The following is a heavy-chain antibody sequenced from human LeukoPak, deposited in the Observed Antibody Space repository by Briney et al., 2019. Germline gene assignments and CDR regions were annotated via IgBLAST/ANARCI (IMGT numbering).Heavy chain of an antibody. Sequence: PSETLSLTCAVYGESFSGYYWSWIRHPPGKGLEWIGEINHSGSTNYHPSLKSRVTISVDTSKNQFSLKLSSVTAADTAVYYCARAAADKRKFDPWGQGTLVTASS. CDR3: ARAAADKRKFDP. J-gene: IGHJ5*02. CDR1: GESFSGYY. CDR2: INHSGST. D-gene: IGHD6-13*01. V-gene: IGHV4-34*01.